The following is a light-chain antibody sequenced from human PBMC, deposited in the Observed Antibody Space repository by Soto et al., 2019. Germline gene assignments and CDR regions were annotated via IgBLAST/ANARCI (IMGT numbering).Light chain of an antibody. J-gene: IGLJ1*01. Sequence: QSALTQPASVSGSPGQSITISCTGTSSDIGTYNLVSWYQHYPGKAPKLMIYEGIKRPSGVSNRFSGSKSGNTAFLTISGRQAADEADYYCCSYAGSGTDNYVFGSGTKLTVL. CDR1: SSDIGTYNL. V-gene: IGLV2-23*01. CDR3: CSYAGSGTDNYV. CDR2: EGI.